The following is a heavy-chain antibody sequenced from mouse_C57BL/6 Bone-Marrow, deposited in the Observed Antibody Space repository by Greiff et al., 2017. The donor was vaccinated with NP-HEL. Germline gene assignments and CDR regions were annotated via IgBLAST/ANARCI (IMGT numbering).Heavy chain of an antibody. CDR1: GYTFTSYW. D-gene: IGHD1-1*01. CDR2: IDPSDSYT. CDR3: ARVNTVVTFDY. V-gene: IGHV1-69*01. Sequence: QVQLQQPGAELVMPGASVKLSCKASGYTFTSYWMHWVKQRPGQGLEWIGEIDPSDSYTNYNQKFKGKSTLTVDKSSSTAYMQLSSLTSEDSAVYYWARVNTVVTFDYWGQGTTLTVSS. J-gene: IGHJ2*01.